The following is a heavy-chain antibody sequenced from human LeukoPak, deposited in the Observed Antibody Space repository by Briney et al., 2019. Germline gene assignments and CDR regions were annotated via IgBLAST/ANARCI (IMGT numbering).Heavy chain of an antibody. Sequence: PGGSLRLSCAASGFTFSDYYMSWIRQAPGKGLEWVSYISSSSSYTNYADSVKGRFTISRDNAKNSLYLQMNSLRAEDTAVYYCARGQYQLLQSPYYYYGMDVWGKGTTVTVSS. D-gene: IGHD2-2*01. CDR2: ISSSSSYT. CDR1: GFTFSDYY. J-gene: IGHJ6*04. CDR3: ARGQYQLLQSPYYYYGMDV. V-gene: IGHV3-11*06.